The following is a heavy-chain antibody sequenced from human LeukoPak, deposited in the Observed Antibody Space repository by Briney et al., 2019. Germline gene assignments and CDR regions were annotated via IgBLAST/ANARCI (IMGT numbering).Heavy chain of an antibody. CDR2: INHSGST. Sequence: PSETLSLTCAVYGGSFSGYYWSWIRQPPGKGLEWIGEINHSGSTNYNPSLKSRVTISVDTSKNQSSLKLSSVTAADTAVYYCARGGLRWLYNWFDPWGQGTLVTVSS. J-gene: IGHJ5*02. V-gene: IGHV4-34*01. D-gene: IGHD4-23*01. CDR1: GGSFSGYY. CDR3: ARGGLRWLYNWFDP.